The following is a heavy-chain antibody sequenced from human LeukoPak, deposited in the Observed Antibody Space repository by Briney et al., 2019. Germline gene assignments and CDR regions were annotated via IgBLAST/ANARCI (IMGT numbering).Heavy chain of an antibody. Sequence: PGGSLRLSCAASGFTFDDYGLSWVRQAPGKGLEWVSGINWNGGSTGYADSVKGRFTISRDNAKNSLYLQMNSLRAGDTALYYCARERTYYYDSNPDYFDYWGQGTLVTVSS. CDR2: INWNGGST. CDR3: ARERTYYYDSNPDYFDY. D-gene: IGHD3-22*01. J-gene: IGHJ4*02. V-gene: IGHV3-20*04. CDR1: GFTFDDYG.